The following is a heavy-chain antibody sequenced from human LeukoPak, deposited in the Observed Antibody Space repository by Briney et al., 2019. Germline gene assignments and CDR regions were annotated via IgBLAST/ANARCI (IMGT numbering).Heavy chain of an antibody. J-gene: IGHJ4*02. CDR1: GFNVSSDY. CDR3: VTSTGQQFIPYDY. Sequence: GGSLRLSCAASGFNVSSDYMTWIRQAPGKGLEWVSLIYGADAAYYAESVRGRFMISRDNLKNTLFLQMNSLRVEDTAVYYCVTSTGQQFIPYDYWGQGTHVTVSS. D-gene: IGHD6-13*01. CDR2: IYGADAA. V-gene: IGHV3-66*02.